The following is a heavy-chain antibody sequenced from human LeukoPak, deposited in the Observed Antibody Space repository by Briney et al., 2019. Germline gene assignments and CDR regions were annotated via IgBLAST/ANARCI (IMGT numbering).Heavy chain of an antibody. J-gene: IGHJ3*02. D-gene: IGHD2-21*02. CDR3: ARHVYCGGDCYPPAFDI. Sequence: PSETLSLTCTVSGGSISSYYWSWIRQPAGKGLEWIGRIYTSGSTNYNPSLKSRVTISVDTSKNQFSLKLSSVTAADTAVYYCARHVYCGGDCYPPAFDIWGQGTMVTVSS. CDR1: GGSISSYY. V-gene: IGHV4-4*07. CDR2: IYTSGST.